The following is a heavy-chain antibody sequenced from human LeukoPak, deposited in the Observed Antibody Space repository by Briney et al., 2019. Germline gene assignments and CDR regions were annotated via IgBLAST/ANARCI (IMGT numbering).Heavy chain of an antibody. V-gene: IGHV1-69*06. CDR3: ARDLAAAGTGYYYYMDV. D-gene: IGHD6-13*01. CDR2: IIPTFGTA. Sequence: SVKVSCKASGGTFSSYAISWVRQAPGQGLEWMGGIIPTFGTANYAQKFQGRVTITADKSTSTAYMELSSLRSEDTAVYYCARDLAAAGTGYYYYMDVWGKGTTVTVSS. J-gene: IGHJ6*03. CDR1: GGTFSSYA.